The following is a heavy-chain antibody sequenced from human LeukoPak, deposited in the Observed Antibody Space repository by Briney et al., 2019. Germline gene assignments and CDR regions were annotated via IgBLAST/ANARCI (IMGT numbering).Heavy chain of an antibody. J-gene: IGHJ3*02. CDR2: ISSSSSYI. V-gene: IGHV3-21*01. D-gene: IGHD2-21*01. CDR1: GFTFSSYA. CDR3: ARDESVIPFDI. Sequence: PGGSLRLSCAASGFTFSSYAMSWVRQAPGKGLEWVSSISSSSSYIYYADSVKGRFTISRDNAKNSLYLQMNSLRAEDTAVYYCARDESVIPFDIWGQGTMVTVSS.